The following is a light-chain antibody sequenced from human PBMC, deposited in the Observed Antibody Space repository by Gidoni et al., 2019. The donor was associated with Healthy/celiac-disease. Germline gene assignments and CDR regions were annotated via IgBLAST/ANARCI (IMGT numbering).Light chain of an antibody. Sequence: QSALTQPASESGSPGQSITISSTGTSSDVGGYNYVSWYQQHPGKAPKLMIYDVSNRPSGVSNRFSGSKSGNTASLTIAGLQAEDEADYYCSSYTSSSTYVFGTGTKVTVL. CDR3: SSYTSSSTYV. J-gene: IGLJ1*01. CDR1: SSDVGGYNY. CDR2: DVS. V-gene: IGLV2-14*01.